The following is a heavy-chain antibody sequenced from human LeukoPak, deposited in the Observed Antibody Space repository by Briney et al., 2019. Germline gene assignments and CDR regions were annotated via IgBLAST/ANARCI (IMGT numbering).Heavy chain of an antibody. CDR1: GFTFSNDW. Sequence: GGSLGLSCAASGFTFSNDWMHWVRQAPGKGLVWVSRINTDGSTTTYADSVKGRFTISRDNAKNTLYLQMNSLRVEDTAVYYCARGRGGSYHYWGQGTLVTVSS. D-gene: IGHD1-26*01. CDR2: INTDGSTT. CDR3: ARGRGGSYHY. J-gene: IGHJ4*02. V-gene: IGHV3-74*01.